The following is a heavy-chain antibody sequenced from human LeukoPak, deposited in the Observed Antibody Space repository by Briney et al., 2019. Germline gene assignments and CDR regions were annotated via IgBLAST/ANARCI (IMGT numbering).Heavy chain of an antibody. CDR1: GFTFSSYG. CDR3: AKSYYGSGTYASDAFNI. CDR2: ISGSGGSA. Sequence: GGSLRLSCAASGFTFSSYGMSWVRQAPGKGLEWVSHISGSGGSAYYADSVKGRFTISRDNSKNTLYLQMNSLRAEDTAVYYCAKSYYGSGTYASDAFNIWGQGTMVTVSS. D-gene: IGHD3-10*01. J-gene: IGHJ3*02. V-gene: IGHV3-23*01.